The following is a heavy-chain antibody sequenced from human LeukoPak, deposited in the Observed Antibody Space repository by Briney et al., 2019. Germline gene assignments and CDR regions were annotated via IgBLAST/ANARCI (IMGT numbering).Heavy chain of an antibody. J-gene: IGHJ4*02. Sequence: PGGPLRLSCAASGFTFSDYSMNWVRQAPGKGLQWVSSISSSSKYIYYADSVKGRFTVSRDNAKNSLYLQMNGLRAEDTAVYYCARDVQQLIPRGLIDCWGQGTLVTVSS. CDR1: GFTFSDYS. CDR2: ISSSSKYI. CDR3: ARDVQQLIPRGLIDC. D-gene: IGHD6-13*01. V-gene: IGHV3-21*01.